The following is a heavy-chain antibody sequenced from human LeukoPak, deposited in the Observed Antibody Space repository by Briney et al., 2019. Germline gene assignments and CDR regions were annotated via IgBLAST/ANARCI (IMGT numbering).Heavy chain of an antibody. V-gene: IGHV1-69*10. CDR3: AGVIVPAANPYRYYYYYGMDV. Sequence: SVKVSRKASGGTFSSYTISRVRPAPGQGLEWMGGDIPILGISHYAQKFQGSVTITADTSTRTAYMELSRLRTENTAVYYCAGVIVPAANPYRYYYYYGMDVWGQGTTVTVSS. CDR2: DIPILGIS. J-gene: IGHJ6*02. CDR1: GGTFSSYT. D-gene: IGHD2-2*01.